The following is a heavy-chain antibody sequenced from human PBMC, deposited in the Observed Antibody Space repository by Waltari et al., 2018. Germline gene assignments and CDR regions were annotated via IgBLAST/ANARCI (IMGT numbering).Heavy chain of an antibody. D-gene: IGHD1-26*01. CDR2: ISGFGDST. CDR3: ARGLYRELYSGNFFDY. Sequence: EVQLVESGGGLVQPGGSLRLSCTASGYTFKHYAMHWVRQAPGKGLEFVSGISGFGDSTTYANSVKGRFTISRDNSRNTVSLQMGSLRPEDRATYFCARGLYRELYSGNFFDYWGQGILVTVSS. CDR1: GYTFKHYA. V-gene: IGHV3-64*01. J-gene: IGHJ4*02.